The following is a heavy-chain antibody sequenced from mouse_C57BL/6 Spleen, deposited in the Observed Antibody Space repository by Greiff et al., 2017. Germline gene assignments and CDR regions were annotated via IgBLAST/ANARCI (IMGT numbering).Heavy chain of an antibody. CDR3: AKVCYYRSWYFDV. CDR1: GFTFSSYA. D-gene: IGHD2-12*01. CDR2: ISDGGSYT. V-gene: IGHV5-4*01. Sequence: EVQVVESGGGLVKPGGSLKLSCAASGFTFSSYAMSWVRQTPEKRLEWVATISDGGSYTYYPDNVKGRFTISRDNAKNNLYTQMSHLKSEDTAMCYCAKVCYYRSWYFDVWGTGATVTVSS. J-gene: IGHJ1*03.